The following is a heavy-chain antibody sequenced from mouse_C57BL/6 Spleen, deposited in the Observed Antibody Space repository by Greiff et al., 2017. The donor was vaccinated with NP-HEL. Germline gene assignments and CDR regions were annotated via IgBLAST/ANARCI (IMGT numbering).Heavy chain of an antibody. D-gene: IGHD2-3*01. CDR2: ISSGRSTI. V-gene: IGHV5-17*01. Sequence: EVMLVESGGGLVKPGGSLKLSCAASGFTFSDYGMHWVRQAPEKGLEWVAYISSGRSTIYYADTVKGRFTISIDNAKNTLFLQMTSLRSVDTAMYYCAMPGYYVFYAMDYWGQGTSVTVSS. CDR1: GFTFSDYG. J-gene: IGHJ4*01. CDR3: AMPGYYVFYAMDY.